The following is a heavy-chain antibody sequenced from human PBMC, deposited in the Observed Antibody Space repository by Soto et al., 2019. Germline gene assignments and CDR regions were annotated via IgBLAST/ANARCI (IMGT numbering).Heavy chain of an antibody. CDR2: ISGSGGST. J-gene: IGHJ4*02. Sequence: GGSLRLSCAASGFTFSSYAMSWVRQAPGKGLEWVSAISGSGGSTYYADSVKGRFTISRDNSKNTLYLQMNSLRAEDTAVYYCARHCSGGSCYRHFDFWGQGTLVTVSS. CDR3: ARHCSGGSCYRHFDF. D-gene: IGHD2-15*01. CDR1: GFTFSSYA. V-gene: IGHV3-23*01.